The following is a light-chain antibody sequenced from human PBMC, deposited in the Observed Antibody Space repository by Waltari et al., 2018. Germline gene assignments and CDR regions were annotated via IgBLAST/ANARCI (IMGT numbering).Light chain of an antibody. CDR3: QTGGHGTWV. CDR2: VNSDGSH. J-gene: IGLJ3*02. Sequence: QLVLTQSPSASASLGASVKLTCTLSSGHSSNVIAWLQQRPEKGPRYLMKVNSDGSHSKGDEISDRFSGSSSGAARYLTISNLQSEDEADYFCQTGGHGTWVFGGGTTLTVL. V-gene: IGLV4-69*01. CDR1: SGHSSNV.